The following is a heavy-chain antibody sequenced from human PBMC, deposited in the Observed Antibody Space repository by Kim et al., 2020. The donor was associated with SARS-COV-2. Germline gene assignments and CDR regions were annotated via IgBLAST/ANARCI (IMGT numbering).Heavy chain of an antibody. J-gene: IGHJ4*01. CDR2: ISYDGSSK. CDR1: GFTFSSHG. CDR3: AKERDSSAYYVTIDY. D-gene: IGHD6-25*01. V-gene: IGHV3-30*18. Sequence: GGSLRLSCAASGFTFSSHGMHWVRQAPGKGLEWVAVISYDGSSKHHADSVKGRFTISRDNTKDTVYLQMNSLRAEDTAVYYFAKERDSSAYYVTIDYWG.